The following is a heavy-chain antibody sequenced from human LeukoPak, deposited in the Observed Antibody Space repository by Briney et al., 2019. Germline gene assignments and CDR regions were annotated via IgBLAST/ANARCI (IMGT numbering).Heavy chain of an antibody. CDR3: ATGPNWNYGMDV. D-gene: IGHD1-20*01. V-gene: IGHV1-3*01. Sequence: ASVKVSCKASGYTFTSYAMYWVRQAPGQRLEWMGWINAGNGNTKYSQKFQGRVTITRDTSASTAYMGLSSLRSEDTAVYYCATGPNWNYGMDVWGQGTTVTVSS. CDR2: INAGNGNT. CDR1: GYTFTSYA. J-gene: IGHJ6*02.